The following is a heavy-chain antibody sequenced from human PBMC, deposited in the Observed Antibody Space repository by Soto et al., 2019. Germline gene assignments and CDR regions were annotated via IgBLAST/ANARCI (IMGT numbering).Heavy chain of an antibody. D-gene: IGHD1-1*01. V-gene: IGHV4-30-4*01. CDR2: IYSRGGS. CDR1: GASVSSGDYY. J-gene: IGHJ4*02. CDR3: VGTGTTDDY. Sequence: QVQLQESGPGLVKPSQTLSLTCTVSGASVSSGDYYWSCIRQPPGKGLEWIGYIYSRGGSYYNPSLKGRLTISIDTSKNQFSLKLTAVTFADTAIYYCVGTGTTDDYWGRGTLVTVSS.